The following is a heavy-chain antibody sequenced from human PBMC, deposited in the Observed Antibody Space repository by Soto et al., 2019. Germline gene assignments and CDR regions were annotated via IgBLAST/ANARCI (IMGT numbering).Heavy chain of an antibody. CDR2: ISSNSKTK. D-gene: IGHD3-22*01. CDR3: ARDPGFYDSSGYFYGYGLDI. J-gene: IGHJ3*02. CDR1: RFTFSNYR. Sequence: XGSLKLSCSAARFTFSNYRMNWVRQAPGKGLDWISYISSNSKTKNYTDSVKGRFTISRDNAKNSLYLQMNSLRDEDTAVYYCARDPGFYDSSGYFYGYGLDIWGQEPMVT. V-gene: IGHV3-48*02.